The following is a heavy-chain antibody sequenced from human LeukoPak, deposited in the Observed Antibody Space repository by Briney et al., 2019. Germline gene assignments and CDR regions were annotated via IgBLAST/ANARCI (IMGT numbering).Heavy chain of an antibody. D-gene: IGHD3-3*01. CDR2: ISGSGDST. CDR3: AKDIHTIDALDI. CDR1: KFTFSNYA. Sequence: PGGSLRPSCTASKFTFSNYAMSWVRQAPGKGLEWVSAISGSGDSTYYADSVKGRFTISRDISNNTLYLQMKSLRAEDTAVYYCAKDIHTIDALDIWGQGTMVTVSS. J-gene: IGHJ3*02. V-gene: IGHV3-23*01.